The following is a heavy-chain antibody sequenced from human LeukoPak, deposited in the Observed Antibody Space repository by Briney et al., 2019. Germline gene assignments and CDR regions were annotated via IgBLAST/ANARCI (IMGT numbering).Heavy chain of an antibody. Sequence: GGSLRLSCAASGFTVSSNYMSWVRQAPGKGLEWVSVIYRGGSTHYAGSVKGRFTISRDNSKNTLFLQMNSLRAEDTAVYYCARDFLSVYGDRGGLDYWGQGTLVTVSS. V-gene: IGHV3-53*01. J-gene: IGHJ4*02. D-gene: IGHD4-17*01. CDR1: GFTVSSNY. CDR2: IYRGGST. CDR3: ARDFLSVYGDRGGLDY.